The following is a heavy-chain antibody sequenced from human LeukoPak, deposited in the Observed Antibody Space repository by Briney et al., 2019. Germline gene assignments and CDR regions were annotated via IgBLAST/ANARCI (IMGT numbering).Heavy chain of an antibody. V-gene: IGHV4-34*01. Sequence: SETLSLTCAVYGGSFSGYYWSWIRQPPGKGLEWIGEINHSGSTNYNPSLKSRVTISVDTSKNQCSLKLSSVTAADTAVYYCATSPLEWLPIPDHWRQATLVTVSS. CDR2: INHSGST. J-gene: IGHJ4*02. D-gene: IGHD3-3*01. CDR3: ATSPLEWLPIPDH. CDR1: GGSFSGYY.